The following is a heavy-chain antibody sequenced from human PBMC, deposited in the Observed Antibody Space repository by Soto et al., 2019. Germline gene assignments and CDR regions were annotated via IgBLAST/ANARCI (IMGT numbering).Heavy chain of an antibody. D-gene: IGHD1-1*01. CDR2: ISSSSSYI. Sequence: EVQLVESGGGLVKPGGSLRLSCAASGFTFSSYSMNWVRQAPGKGLEWVSSISSSSSYIYYADSVKGRLTISRDNAKNSRYLQMNSLRAEDTAVYYCARVGSEGEDYWGQGTLVTVSS. J-gene: IGHJ4*02. V-gene: IGHV3-21*01. CDR3: ARVGSEGEDY. CDR1: GFTFSSYS.